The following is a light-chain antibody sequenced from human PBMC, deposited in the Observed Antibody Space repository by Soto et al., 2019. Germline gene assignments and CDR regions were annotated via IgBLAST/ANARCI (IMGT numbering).Light chain of an antibody. Sequence: QSALTQPASVSGSPGQSITISCTGTSTDIGRYSYVSWYQQHPGKAPKLMIYDVSNRPSGVSNRFSGSKSGNTASLTISGLQAEDEADYYCSSYTSSSTYVFGTGTRSPS. V-gene: IGLV2-14*03. CDR1: STDIGRYSY. CDR3: SSYTSSSTYV. J-gene: IGLJ1*01. CDR2: DVS.